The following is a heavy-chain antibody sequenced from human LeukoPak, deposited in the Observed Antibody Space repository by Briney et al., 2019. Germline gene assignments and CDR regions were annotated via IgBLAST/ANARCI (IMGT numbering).Heavy chain of an antibody. CDR1: GFTFSSYD. CDR2: IGTAGDT. Sequence: GGSLRLSCAASGFTFSSYDMHWVRQATGKGLERVSAIGTAGDTYYPGSVKGRFTISRENAKNSLYLQMNSLRAGDTAVYYCARAYTAMVSPYFAYWGQGTLVTVSS. V-gene: IGHV3-13*01. J-gene: IGHJ4*02. CDR3: ARAYTAMVSPYFAY. D-gene: IGHD5-18*01.